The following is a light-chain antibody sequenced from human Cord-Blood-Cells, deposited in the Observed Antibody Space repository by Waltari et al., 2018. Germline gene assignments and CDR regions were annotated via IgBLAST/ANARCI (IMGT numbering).Light chain of an antibody. Sequence: QYALTQPASVSGSPGRSITNSCTGTSSDAGSYNLVSWDQQHPGKAPKPMIYEGSKRPSVVADRFSGSKSGDTASLTITGLQAEDEADYYCCSYAGSSWVFGGGTKLTVL. CDR1: SSDAGSYNL. J-gene: IGLJ3*02. CDR2: EGS. CDR3: CSYAGSSWV. V-gene: IGLV2-23*01.